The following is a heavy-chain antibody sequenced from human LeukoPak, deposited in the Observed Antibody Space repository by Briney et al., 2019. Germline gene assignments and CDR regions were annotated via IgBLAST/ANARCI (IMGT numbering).Heavy chain of an antibody. Sequence: GGSLRLSCAASGFTFSSYSMNWVRQAPGKGLEWVSSISSSSSYIYYADSVKGQFTISGDNAKNSLYLQMNSLRAEDTAVYYCARDQFNYFDYWGQGTLVTVSS. J-gene: IGHJ4*02. CDR2: ISSSSSYI. V-gene: IGHV3-21*01. CDR3: ARDQFNYFDY. CDR1: GFTFSSYS.